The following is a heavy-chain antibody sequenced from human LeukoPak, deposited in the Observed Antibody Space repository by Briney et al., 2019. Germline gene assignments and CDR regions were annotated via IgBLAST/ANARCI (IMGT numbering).Heavy chain of an antibody. V-gene: IGHV4-59*08. CDR2: IHYSGST. CDR1: GGSISSYY. CDR3: ARHFYDPNVYFDY. J-gene: IGHJ4*02. Sequence: PSETLSLTCTVSGGSISSYYWSWIRQPPGKGLEWIGYIHYSGSTNYNPSLKRRVTISVDTPKNHFSLKLSSVTAADTAVYFCARHFYDPNVYFDYWGQGTLVTVSS. D-gene: IGHD2/OR15-2a*01.